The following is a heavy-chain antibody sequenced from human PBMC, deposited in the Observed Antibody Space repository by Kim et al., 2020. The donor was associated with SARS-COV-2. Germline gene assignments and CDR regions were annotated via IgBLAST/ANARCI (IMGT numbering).Heavy chain of an antibody. CDR1: GYTFTSYY. D-gene: IGHD6-19*01. CDR3: ARDRGGIAVYFVNFRALNWFDP. Sequence: ASVKVSCKASGYTFTSYYMHWVRQAPGQGLEWMGINNPSGGSTSYAQKFQGRVTMTRDTSTSTVYMELSSLRSEDTAVYYCARDRGGIAVYFVNFRALNWFDPWGQGTLVTVSS. V-gene: IGHV1-46*01. J-gene: IGHJ5*02. CDR2: NNPSGGST.